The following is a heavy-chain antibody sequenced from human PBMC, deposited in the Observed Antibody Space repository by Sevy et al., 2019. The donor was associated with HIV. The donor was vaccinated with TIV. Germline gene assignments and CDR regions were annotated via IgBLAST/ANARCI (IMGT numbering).Heavy chain of an antibody. CDR1: GFTVSSNY. J-gene: IGHJ2*01. D-gene: IGHD7-27*01. V-gene: IGHV3-53*01. CDR2: IYSGGST. Sequence: GGSLRLSCAASGFTVSSNYMSWVRQAPGKGLEWVSVIYSGGSTYYAYSVKGRFTISRDNSKNTLYLQMNSLRAEDTAVYYCARDSNWGRFWYFDLWGRGTLVTVSS. CDR3: ARDSNWGRFWYFDL.